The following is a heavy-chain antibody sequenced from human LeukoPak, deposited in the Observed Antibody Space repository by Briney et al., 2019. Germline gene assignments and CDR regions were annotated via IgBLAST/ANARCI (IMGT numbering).Heavy chain of an antibody. CDR3: ARGKGPYMGYDKVVFDY. CDR1: GYTFTSYG. CDR2: ISAYNGNT. V-gene: IGHV1-18*01. D-gene: IGHD5-12*01. Sequence: ASVKVSCKASGYTFTSYGISWVRQAPGQGLEWMGWISAYNGNTNYAQKLQGRVTMTTDTSTSTAYMELRSLRSDDTAVYYCARGKGPYMGYDKVVFDYWGQGTLVTVSS. J-gene: IGHJ4*02.